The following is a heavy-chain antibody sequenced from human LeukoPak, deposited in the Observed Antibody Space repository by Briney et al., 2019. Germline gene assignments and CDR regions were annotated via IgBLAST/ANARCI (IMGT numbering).Heavy chain of an antibody. CDR1: GGSISSSSYY. CDR3: ARTVGGPGFFDY. V-gene: IGHV4-39*07. D-gene: IGHD1-26*01. J-gene: IGHJ4*02. Sequence: SETLSLTCTVSGGSISSSSYYWGWIRQPPGKGLEWIGSIYYSGSTYYNPSLKSRVTISVDTSKNQFSLKLSSVTAADTAVYYCARTVGGPGFFDYWGQGTLVTVSS. CDR2: IYYSGST.